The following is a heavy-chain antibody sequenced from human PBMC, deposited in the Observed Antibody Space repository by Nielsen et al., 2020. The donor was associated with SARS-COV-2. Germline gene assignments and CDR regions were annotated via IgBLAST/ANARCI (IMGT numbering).Heavy chain of an antibody. CDR2: ISYDGSNK. J-gene: IGHJ4*02. Sequence: GESLKISCAASGFTFNNYGIHWVRQAPGKGLEWVAAISYDGSNKYYADSVKGRFTISRDNSKNTLYLQMNSLRAEDTAVYYCARDTISSGWPTFDYWGQGTLVTVSS. CDR3: ARDTISSGWPTFDY. V-gene: IGHV3-30*03. CDR1: GFTFNNYG. D-gene: IGHD6-19*01.